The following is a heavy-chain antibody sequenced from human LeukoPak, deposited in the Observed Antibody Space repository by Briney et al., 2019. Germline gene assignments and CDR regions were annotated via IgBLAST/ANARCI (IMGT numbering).Heavy chain of an antibody. CDR1: GFTFSNYG. D-gene: IGHD5-18*01. CDR2: IRNDGSNK. CDR3: VRANKILDTAMVTTWFDP. Sequence: PGRSLRLSCAGSGFTFSNYGMHWVRQAPGKGLEWVAVIRNDGSNKYYADSVKGRFTISRDNSKNTLYLQMNSLRAEDTAVYYCVRANKILDTAMVTTWFDPWGQGTLVTVSS. V-gene: IGHV3-33*08. J-gene: IGHJ5*02.